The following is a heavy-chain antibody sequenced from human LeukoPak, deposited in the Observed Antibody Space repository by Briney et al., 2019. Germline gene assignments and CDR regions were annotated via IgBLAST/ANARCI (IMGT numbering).Heavy chain of an antibody. Sequence: GGSLRLSCAASGFTFSRYWMSWVRQAPGKGLERVANIKQDGSEKYYVDSVKGRFTISRDNAKNSLFLQMNSLRAEDTAVYYCARDYRVPAALLDSWGQGTLVTVSS. V-gene: IGHV3-7*04. CDR1: GFTFSRYW. J-gene: IGHJ4*02. D-gene: IGHD2-2*02. CDR2: IKQDGSEK. CDR3: ARDYRVPAALLDS.